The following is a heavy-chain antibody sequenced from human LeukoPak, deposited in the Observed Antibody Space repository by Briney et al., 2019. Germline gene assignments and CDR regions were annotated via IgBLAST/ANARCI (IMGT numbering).Heavy chain of an antibody. Sequence: SQTLSLTCTVSGGSISSGGYYWSRIRQHPGKGLEWIGYIYYSGSTYYNPSLKSRVTISVDTSKNQFSLKLSSVTAADTAVYYCARDSGAAAGTIYYWGQGTLVTVSS. CDR3: ARDSGAAAGTIYY. V-gene: IGHV4-31*03. CDR2: IYYSGST. J-gene: IGHJ4*02. D-gene: IGHD6-13*01. CDR1: GGSISSGGYY.